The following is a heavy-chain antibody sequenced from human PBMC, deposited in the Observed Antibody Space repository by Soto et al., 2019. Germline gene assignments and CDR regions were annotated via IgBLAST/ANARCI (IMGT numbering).Heavy chain of an antibody. D-gene: IGHD3-3*01. CDR2: ISAYNGNT. V-gene: IGHV1-18*01. CDR3: ARASLYDFWSGYSASYYYYGMDV. J-gene: IGHJ6*02. CDR1: GYTFTSYG. Sequence: ASVKVSCKASGYTFTSYGISWVRQAPGQGLEWMGWISAYNGNTNYAQKLQGRVTMTTDTSTSTAYMELRSLRSDDTAVYYCARASLYDFWSGYSASYYYYGMDVWGQGTTVTVSS.